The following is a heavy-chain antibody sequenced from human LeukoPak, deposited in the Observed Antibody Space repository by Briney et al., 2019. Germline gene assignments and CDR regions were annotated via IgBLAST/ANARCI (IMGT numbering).Heavy chain of an antibody. J-gene: IGHJ6*02. CDR1: GASFSGYY. V-gene: IGHV4-34*01. CDR3: ARDRHDPWYSSSWHYGMDV. D-gene: IGHD6-13*01. Sequence: SETLSLTCGVSGASFSGYYWSWIRQPPGKGLEWIGEINHSGGTNYNPSLKSRVTISVDTSKKQFSLNLRSVTAEDTAVYYCARDRHDPWYSSSWHYGMDVWGQGTTVTVSS. CDR2: INHSGGT.